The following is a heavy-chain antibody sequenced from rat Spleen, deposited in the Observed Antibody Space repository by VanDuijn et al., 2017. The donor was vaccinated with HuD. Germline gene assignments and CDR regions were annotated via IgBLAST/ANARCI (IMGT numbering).Heavy chain of an antibody. Sequence: EVQLVESGGGLVQPGRSLKLSCAASGFTFSSYGMAWVRQTPTKGLEWVASINTGGSNTYYQNSVKGRFTISRDNAKSTLYLQMDSLRSEDTATYYCAKNIYSSSYIYYFDYWGQGVMVTVSS. CDR1: GFTFSSYG. V-gene: IGHV5S13*01. CDR2: INTGGSNT. J-gene: IGHJ2*01. CDR3: AKNIYSSSYIYYFDY. D-gene: IGHD1-2*01.